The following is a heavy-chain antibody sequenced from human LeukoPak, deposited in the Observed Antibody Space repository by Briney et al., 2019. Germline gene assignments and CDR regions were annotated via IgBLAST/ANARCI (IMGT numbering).Heavy chain of an antibody. CDR1: SGSISSYY. J-gene: IGHJ5*02. D-gene: IGHD6-6*01. CDR3: ARANWSSSGWLDP. V-gene: IGHV4-59*01. CDR2: INYSGST. Sequence: SETLSLTCTVSSGSISSYYWNWIRQPPGKGLEWIGYINYSGSTNYNPSLKSRVTILVDTSKNQFSLKLSSVTAADTAVYYCARANWSSSGWLDPWGQGTLVTVSS.